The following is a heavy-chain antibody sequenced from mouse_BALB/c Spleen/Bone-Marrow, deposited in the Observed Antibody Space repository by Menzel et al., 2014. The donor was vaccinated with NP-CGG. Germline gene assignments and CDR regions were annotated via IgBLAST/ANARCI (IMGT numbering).Heavy chain of an antibody. CDR2: IDPANGNT. Sequence: VQLQQSGAELVKPGASVKLSCTASGFNIKDTYMHWVKQRPEQGLEWIGRIDPANGNTKYDPKFQGKATITADTSSNTAYLQLSSLTSGDTAVYYCARWEYYAMDYWGQGTSVTVSP. D-gene: IGHD4-1*01. CDR3: ARWEYYAMDY. V-gene: IGHV14-3*02. CDR1: GFNIKDTY. J-gene: IGHJ4*01.